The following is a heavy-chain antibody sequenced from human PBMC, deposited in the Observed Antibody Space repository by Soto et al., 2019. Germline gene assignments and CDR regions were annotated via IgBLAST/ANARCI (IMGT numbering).Heavy chain of an antibody. D-gene: IGHD6-13*01. Sequence: QVQLQESGPGLVKPSETLSLTCTVSGGSINSHYWSWIRQPPGRGLEWIGFIYYSGITDSNPSLKTPVPISLDTSTNHLSLRLSSVPAADTAVYYCARPRGIAPAVWYFDLWGRGTLVTVSS. J-gene: IGHJ2*01. CDR2: IYYSGIT. CDR1: GGSINSHY. V-gene: IGHV4-59*08. CDR3: ARPRGIAPAVWYFDL.